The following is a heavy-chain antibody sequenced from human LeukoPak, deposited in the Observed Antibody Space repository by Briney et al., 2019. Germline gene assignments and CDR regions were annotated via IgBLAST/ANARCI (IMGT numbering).Heavy chain of an antibody. D-gene: IGHD5-12*01. CDR1: GGTFSSYA. CDR3: ARDMDIVATGPRDY. V-gene: IGHV1-69*04. Sequence: ASVKVSCKASGGTFSSYAISWVRQAPGQGLEWMGRIIPILGIANYAQKFQGRVTITADKSTSTAYMELSSLRSEDTAVYYCARDMDIVATGPRDYWGQGTLVTVSS. CDR2: IIPILGIA. J-gene: IGHJ4*02.